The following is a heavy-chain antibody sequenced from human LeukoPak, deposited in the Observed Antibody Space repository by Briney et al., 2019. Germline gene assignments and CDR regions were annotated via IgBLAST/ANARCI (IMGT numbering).Heavy chain of an antibody. CDR1: GFTFNVYT. Sequence: GESLKISCAASGFTFNVYTMHCVRQAPGKGWEWVSLISGVGGSTYYADSVKGRFTISRDNSKNSLYLQMNSLRTEDTALYYCAKGPYSSSPYYYYYYMDVWGKGTTVTVSS. V-gene: IGHV3-43*01. CDR3: AKGPYSSSPYYYYYYMDV. D-gene: IGHD6-6*01. CDR2: ISGVGGST. J-gene: IGHJ6*03.